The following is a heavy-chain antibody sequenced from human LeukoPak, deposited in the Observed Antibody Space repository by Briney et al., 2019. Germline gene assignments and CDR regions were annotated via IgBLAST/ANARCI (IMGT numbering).Heavy chain of an antibody. D-gene: IGHD2-15*01. CDR3: ARDLRDIVGKKFDP. Sequence: GGSLRLSCVTSGFPLSTYGVHWVRQAPGSGLEWVAYIHYDGYTTNYADSVKGRFTISRENSKNTLYLQMNSLRTEDTAVYYCARDLRDIVGKKFDPWGQGTLVTVSS. J-gene: IGHJ5*02. V-gene: IGHV3-30*02. CDR1: GFPLSTYG. CDR2: IHYDGYTT.